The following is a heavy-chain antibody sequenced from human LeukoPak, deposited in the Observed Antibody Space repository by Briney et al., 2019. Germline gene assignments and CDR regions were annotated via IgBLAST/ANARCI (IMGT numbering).Heavy chain of an antibody. CDR2: IYITGST. D-gene: IGHD1-26*01. CDR3: ARAIGRNFDY. Sequence: SQTLSLTCTVSDDSFGTFYWSWIRQPAGKGLEWIGHIYITGSTNYNPSLKSRVTMSVDTSKNQFSLRLSSVTAADTAVYYCARAIGRNFDYWGQGTLVTVSS. CDR1: DDSFGTFY. V-gene: IGHV4-4*07. J-gene: IGHJ4*02.